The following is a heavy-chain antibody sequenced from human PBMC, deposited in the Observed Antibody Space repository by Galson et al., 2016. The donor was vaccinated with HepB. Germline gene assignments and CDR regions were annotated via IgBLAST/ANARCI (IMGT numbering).Heavy chain of an antibody. J-gene: IGHJ6*02. CDR3: ARSKGYYYYAMDV. CDR2: ITSSSDTM. CDR1: GFIFSVYN. Sequence: SLRLSCAASGFIFSVYNTNWARQAPGKGLEWIAWITSSSDTMYYADSVKGRFTISRDNSKNTLYLQMNSLRPEDTAVHYCARSKGYYYYAMDVWGQGTTVTVSS. V-gene: IGHV3-48*01.